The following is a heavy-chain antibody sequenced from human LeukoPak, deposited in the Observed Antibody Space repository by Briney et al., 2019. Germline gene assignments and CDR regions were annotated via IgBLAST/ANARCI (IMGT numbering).Heavy chain of an antibody. CDR3: ASGYSSSSIDY. V-gene: IGHV3-21*01. D-gene: IGHD6-6*01. CDR1: GFTFSSYS. J-gene: IGHJ4*02. CDR2: ISSSSSYI. Sequence: GGSLRLSCAASGFTFSSYSMNWVRQAPGKGLEWVSSISSSSSYIYYADSVKGQFTISRDNAKNSLYLQMNSLRAEDTAVYYCASGYSSSSIDYWGQGTLVTVSS.